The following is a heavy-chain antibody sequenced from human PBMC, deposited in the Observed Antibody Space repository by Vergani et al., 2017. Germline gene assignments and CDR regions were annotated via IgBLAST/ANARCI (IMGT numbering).Heavy chain of an antibody. CDR2: ISASGNA. D-gene: IGHD3-9*01. J-gene: IGHJ3*02. V-gene: IGHV4-61*02. CDR1: GGSISAGYYF. CDR3: ASSLVSAAFDI. Sequence: QVQLQASGPGRVKPSQTLSLTCTSGGSISAGYYFWSWIRQPAGKGLEWLGHISASGNASHSPSLKTRVSMSVDTSKNQFSLKLSSVTAADTAVYYCASSLVSAAFDIWGQGTMVTVSS.